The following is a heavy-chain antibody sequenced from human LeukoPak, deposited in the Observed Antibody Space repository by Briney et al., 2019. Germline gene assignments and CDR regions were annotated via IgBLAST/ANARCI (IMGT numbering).Heavy chain of an antibody. CDR3: ATTYDSSGYYSHFDY. Sequence: GGSLRLSCKASGFVFSHYYMSWIRQAPGKGLEYVAYISGSGDTIYYADSVKGRFSISRDNAKNSLYLEMKSLKVEDTAVYYCATTYDSSGYYSHFDYWGQGTLVTVSS. CDR1: GFVFSHYY. V-gene: IGHV3-11*01. CDR2: ISGSGDTI. J-gene: IGHJ4*02. D-gene: IGHD3-22*01.